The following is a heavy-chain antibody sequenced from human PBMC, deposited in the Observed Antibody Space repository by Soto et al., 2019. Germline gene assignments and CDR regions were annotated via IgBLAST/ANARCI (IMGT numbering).Heavy chain of an antibody. V-gene: IGHV3-30-3*01. J-gene: IGHJ4*02. CDR1: GFTFSSYA. CDR2: ISYDGSNK. CDR3: ASRREGIDYDFWSGYQFDY. D-gene: IGHD3-3*01. Sequence: GGSLRLSCAASGFTFSSYAMHWVRQAPGKGLEWVAVISYDGSNKYYADSVKGRFTISRDNSKNTLYLQMNSLRAEETAVYYCASRREGIDYDFWSGYQFDYWGQGTLVTVSS.